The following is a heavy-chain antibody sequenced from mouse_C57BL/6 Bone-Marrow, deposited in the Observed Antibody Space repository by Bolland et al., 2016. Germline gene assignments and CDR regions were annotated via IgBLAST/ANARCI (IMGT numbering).Heavy chain of an antibody. CDR2: SNYAT. V-gene: IGHV10-3*01. J-gene: IGHJ3*01. D-gene: IGHD2-1*01. Sequence: SNYATYYADSVKDRFTISRDDSQSMLYLQMNNLKTEDTAMYYCVIDYYGNLFDYWGQGTLV. CDR3: VIDYYGNLFDY.